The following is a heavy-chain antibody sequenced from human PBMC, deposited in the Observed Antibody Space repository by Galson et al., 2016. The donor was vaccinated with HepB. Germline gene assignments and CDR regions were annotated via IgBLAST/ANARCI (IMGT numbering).Heavy chain of an antibody. CDR3: AKAHYETSGWRDAFDV. D-gene: IGHD6-19*01. V-gene: IGHV3-30*18. CDR1: GFTFSSYT. CDR2: ISYDRSNE. J-gene: IGHJ3*01. Sequence: SLRLSCAASGFTFSSYTMNWVRQAPGKGLEWVAVISYDRSNEYYADSVKGRFTISRDNYKNTLYLQMNSLRVDDTALYFCAKAHYETSGWRDAFDVWGQGSMVTVSS.